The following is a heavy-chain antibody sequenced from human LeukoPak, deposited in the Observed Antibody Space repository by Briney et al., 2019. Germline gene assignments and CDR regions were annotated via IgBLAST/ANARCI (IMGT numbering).Heavy chain of an antibody. J-gene: IGHJ3*02. D-gene: IGHD1-14*01. CDR3: ARDRFDAFDI. Sequence: SETLSLTCAVYGGSLSGYYWSWIRQPPGKGLEWIGEINHSGSTNYNPSLKSRVTISVDTSKNQFSLKLSSVTAADTAVYYCARDRFDAFDIWGQGTMVTVSS. V-gene: IGHV4-34*01. CDR1: GGSLSGYY. CDR2: INHSGST.